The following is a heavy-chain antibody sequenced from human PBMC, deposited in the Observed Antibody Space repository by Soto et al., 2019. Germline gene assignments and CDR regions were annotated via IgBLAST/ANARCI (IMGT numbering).Heavy chain of an antibody. CDR1: GYTFTGYD. V-gene: IGHV1-8*01. CDR2: MNPNCGNT. J-gene: IGHJ4*02. D-gene: IGHD3-22*01. CDR3: ARDGGGSSRYYFDY. Sequence: ASVKVSCKASGYTFTGYDINWVRQATGQGLEWMGWMNPNCGNTGYAQKFQGRVTMTRDTSTRTVYMELSSLRSEDTAVYYCARDGGGSSRYYFDYWGQGTLVTVSS.